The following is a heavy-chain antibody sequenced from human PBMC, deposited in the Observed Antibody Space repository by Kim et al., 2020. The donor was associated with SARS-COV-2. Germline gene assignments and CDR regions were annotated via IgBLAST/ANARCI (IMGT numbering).Heavy chain of an antibody. D-gene: IGHD6-19*01. J-gene: IGHJ4*02. Sequence: YYADSMKGRFTISRDNAKSSLYLQFNSLRAEDTAVYYCAGGKYSSGPFDYWGQGTLVTVSS. CDR3: AGGKYSSGPFDY. V-gene: IGHV3-21*01.